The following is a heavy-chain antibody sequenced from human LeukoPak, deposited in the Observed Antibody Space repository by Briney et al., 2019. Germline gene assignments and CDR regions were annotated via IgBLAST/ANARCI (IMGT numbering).Heavy chain of an antibody. CDR2: IKSKTDGGTT. CDR3: TRRMSQTIDY. J-gene: IGHJ4*02. CDR1: GFTFSNAW. Sequence: GGSLRLSCAASGFTFSNAWMSWVRQAPGKGLEWVGRIKSKTDGGTTDYAAPVKGKFTISRDDSKNTAYLQMNSLKTEDTAVYYCTRRMSQTIDYWGQGTLVTVSS. V-gene: IGHV3-15*01.